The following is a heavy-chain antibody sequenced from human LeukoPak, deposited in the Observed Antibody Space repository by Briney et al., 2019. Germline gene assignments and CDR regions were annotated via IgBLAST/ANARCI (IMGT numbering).Heavy chain of an antibody. D-gene: IGHD6-13*01. J-gene: IGHJ4*02. V-gene: IGHV3-9*01. CDR1: GFTFDDYA. Sequence: GGSLRLSCAASGFTFDDYAMHWVRQAPGKGLEWVSGISWNSGSIGYADSVKGRFTISRDNAKNSLYLQMNSLRAEDTALYYCAKDMEAYSREPYYYFDYWGQGTLVTVSS. CDR3: AKDMEAYSREPYYYFDY. CDR2: ISWNSGSI.